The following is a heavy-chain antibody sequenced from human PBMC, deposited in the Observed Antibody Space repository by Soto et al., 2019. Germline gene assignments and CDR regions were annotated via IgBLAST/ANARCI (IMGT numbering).Heavy chain of an antibody. CDR3: GTVFEH. CDR1: GFIFRDWF. V-gene: IGHV3-11*01. Sequence: PGGSLRLSCAASGFIFRDWFMSWIRQAPGKGLEWISYISKDSGRATRYADSVKGRFTISRDNAKNTLYLQMNSLRVEDTAMYYCGTVFEHWGQGIPVTVSS. J-gene: IGHJ4*02. CDR2: ISKDSGRAT.